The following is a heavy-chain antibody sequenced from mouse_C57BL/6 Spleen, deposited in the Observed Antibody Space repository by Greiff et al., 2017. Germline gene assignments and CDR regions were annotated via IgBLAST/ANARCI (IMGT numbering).Heavy chain of an antibody. CDR1: GYTFTDYN. CDR2: INPNNGGT. V-gene: IGHV1-18*01. J-gene: IGHJ2*01. D-gene: IGHD3-2*02. Sequence: VQLQQSGPELVKPGASVKIPCKASGYTFTDYNMDWVKQSHGKSLEWIGDINPNNGGTIYNQKVKSKATLTVDKSSSTAYMELRSQTSEDTAVYYCAKQLRLRDYFDYWGQGTTLTVSS. CDR3: AKQLRLRDYFDY.